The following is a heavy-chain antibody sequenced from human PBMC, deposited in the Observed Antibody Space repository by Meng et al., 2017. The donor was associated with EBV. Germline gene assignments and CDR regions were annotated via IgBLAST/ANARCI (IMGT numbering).Heavy chain of an antibody. CDR3: ASESGRGYTPDY. CDR1: WGHFRSYA. V-gene: IGHV1-69*01. D-gene: IGHD3-10*01. J-gene: IGHJ4*02. Sequence: VHWVYAAGGVKKTGWSGGVSGKPSWGHFRSYAISWVRHAPRQGLEWLGGFLPRLGAPNYAQKFHGRVKITADESTSTHYMDLSSLRSEDTAIYYCASESGRGYTPDYWGQGTLVTVSS. CDR2: FLPRLGAP.